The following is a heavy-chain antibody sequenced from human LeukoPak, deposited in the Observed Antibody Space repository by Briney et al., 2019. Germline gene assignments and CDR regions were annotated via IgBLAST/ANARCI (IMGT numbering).Heavy chain of an antibody. CDR1: GFTFSNYG. V-gene: IGHV3-30*03. CDR2: ISYDGSNK. CDR3: ARETSPPNKDRFWDV. Sequence: PGRSLRLSCAASGFTFSNYGMHWVRQAPGKGLEWVAVISYDGSNKYYADSVKGRSTISRDNSKNTLYLQMNSLRAEDTAVYYYARETSPPNKDRFWDVWGQGTTVTVSS. D-gene: IGHD2-15*01. J-gene: IGHJ6*02.